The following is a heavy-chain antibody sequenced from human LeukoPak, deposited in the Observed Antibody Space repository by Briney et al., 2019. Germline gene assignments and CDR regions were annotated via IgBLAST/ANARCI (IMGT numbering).Heavy chain of an antibody. D-gene: IGHD3-10*01. V-gene: IGHV3-53*01. J-gene: IGHJ6*02. CDR3: ARIRAHLSGYYYGMDV. CDR2: IYSGGTT. CDR1: GFTVSGNY. Sequence: GGSLRLSCAASGFTVSGNYMSWVRQAPGKGLEWVSVIYSGGTTYYADSVKGRFTISRDNSKNTLSLQMNSLRAEDTAVYYCARIRAHLSGYYYGMDVWGQGTTVTVSS.